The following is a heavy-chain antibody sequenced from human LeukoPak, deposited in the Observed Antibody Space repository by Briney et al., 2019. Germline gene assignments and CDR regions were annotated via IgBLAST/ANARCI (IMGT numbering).Heavy chain of an antibody. CDR3: ATDPSTFRGVTGFDY. J-gene: IGHJ4*02. V-gene: IGHV3-21*01. D-gene: IGHD3-10*01. CDR2: ISSRSSYI. CDR1: GVSFSNYI. Sequence: PGGSLRLSCAASGVSFSNYIMHWVRQPPGKGLEWVSLISSRSSYIYYADSVKGRFTISRDNAKNSLYLQMNSLRAEDTAIYYCATDPSTFRGVTGFDYWGLGTLVTVSS.